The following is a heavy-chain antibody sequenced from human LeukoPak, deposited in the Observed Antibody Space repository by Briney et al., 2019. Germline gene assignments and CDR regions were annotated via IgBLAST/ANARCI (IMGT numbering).Heavy chain of an antibody. CDR1: GFTFSRYS. J-gene: IGHJ5*01. Sequence: GGSLRLSCAASGFTFSRYSMTWVRLAPGKGLEWISYISPVGDTIYYADSVKGRFTISRDNAKNSLYLQMNSLRDEDAAVYYCARDNWFDYWGQGTLVSVSS. CDR3: ARDNWFDY. V-gene: IGHV3-48*02. CDR2: ISPVGDTI.